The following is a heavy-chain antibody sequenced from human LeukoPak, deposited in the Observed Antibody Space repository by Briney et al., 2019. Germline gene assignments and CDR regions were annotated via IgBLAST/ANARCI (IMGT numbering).Heavy chain of an antibody. Sequence: GGSLRLSCAASGFTFSSYGMHWVRQAPGKGLEWVAVTSYDGSNKYYADSVKGRFTISRDNSKNTLYLQMNSLRAEDTAVYYCAKDQGISSGCIDYWGQGTLVTVSS. CDR3: AKDQGISSGCIDY. V-gene: IGHV3-30*18. CDR1: GFTFSSYG. D-gene: IGHD6-19*01. CDR2: TSYDGSNK. J-gene: IGHJ4*02.